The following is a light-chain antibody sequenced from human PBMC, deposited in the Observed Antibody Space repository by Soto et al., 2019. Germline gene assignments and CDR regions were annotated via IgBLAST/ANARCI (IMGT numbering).Light chain of an antibody. V-gene: IGLV3-1*01. Sequence: SYELTQPPSVSVSPGQTASITCSGDKLGDKYACWYQQKPGQSPVLVIYQDSKRPSGIPERFSGSNSGNTATLTISGTQAMDEADDYCQAWDSSTAVFGGGTNLTVL. CDR3: QAWDSSTAV. CDR1: KLGDKY. CDR2: QDS. J-gene: IGLJ2*01.